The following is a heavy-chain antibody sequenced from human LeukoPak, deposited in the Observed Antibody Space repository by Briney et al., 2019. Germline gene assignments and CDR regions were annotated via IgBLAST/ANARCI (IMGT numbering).Heavy chain of an antibody. Sequence: AKSLSLSCAVSGFSFSNFPMRWVRQPPGKGLRWVAFISFGGTNKYYTDSVQGRFTISRDNSTNTLYLQMNSLRAEDTAVYYCARDTVLDYWGQGTLVTVSS. CDR1: GFSFSNFP. CDR2: ISFGGTNK. J-gene: IGHJ4*02. CDR3: ARDTVLDY. V-gene: IGHV3-30*04. D-gene: IGHD4-17*01.